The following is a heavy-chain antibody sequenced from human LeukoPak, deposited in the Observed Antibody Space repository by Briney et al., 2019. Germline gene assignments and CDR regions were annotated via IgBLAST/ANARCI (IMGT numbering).Heavy chain of an antibody. CDR3: QAVYGGNSRFYYYYMDV. CDR1: GFTFSNAW. V-gene: IGHV3-15*01. CDR2: IKSKTDGGTT. D-gene: IGHD4-23*01. Sequence: GGSLRLSCAASGFTFSNAWMSWVRQAPGKGLEWVGRIKSKTDGGTTDYAAPVKGRFTISRDDSENTLYLQMNSLKTEDTAVYYCQAVYGGNSRFYYYYMDVWGKGTTVTVSS. J-gene: IGHJ6*03.